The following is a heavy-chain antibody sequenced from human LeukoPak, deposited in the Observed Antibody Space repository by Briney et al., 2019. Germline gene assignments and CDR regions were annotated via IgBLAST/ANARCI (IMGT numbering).Heavy chain of an antibody. V-gene: IGHV3-30*02. D-gene: IGHD2-15*01. CDR1: GFTFSSYG. Sequence: PGGSLRLSCAASGFTFSSYGMHWVRQAPGKGLEWVAFIRYDGSNKYYADSVKGRFTISRDNSKNTLYLQMNSLRAEDTAVYYCAKDIVVVIATTSGYYFDYWGQGTLVTVSS. J-gene: IGHJ4*02. CDR2: IRYDGSNK. CDR3: AKDIVVVIATTSGYYFDY.